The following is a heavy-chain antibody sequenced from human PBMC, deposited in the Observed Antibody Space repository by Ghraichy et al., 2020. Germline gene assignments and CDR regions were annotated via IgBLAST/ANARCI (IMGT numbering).Heavy chain of an antibody. CDR3: ARLRDTYYYVLDF. J-gene: IGHJ4*02. V-gene: IGHV4-59*08. CDR2: VYNSGST. CDR1: GASTSLNY. Sequence: PETLSLTCSVSGASTSLNYWSWIRQPPGKGLDWIGYVYNSGSTNYNPSLKSRVTISMDTSKKHFSLKLHSVTAADTAVYYCARLRDTYYYVLDFWGQGSLVTVSS. D-gene: IGHD3-16*01.